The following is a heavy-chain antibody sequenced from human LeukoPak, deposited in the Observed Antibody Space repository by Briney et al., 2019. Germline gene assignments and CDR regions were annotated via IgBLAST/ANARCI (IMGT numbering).Heavy chain of an antibody. CDR1: GFTFSSYW. Sequence: GGSLRLSCAASGFTFSSYWMHWVRQAPGKGLVWVSRINSDGSSTSYADSVKGRFTISRDNAKGTVYLQMNSLRAEDTALYYCARNYGSGSYYNGRGFDPWGQGTLVTVSS. V-gene: IGHV3-74*01. CDR2: INSDGSST. CDR3: ARNYGSGSYYNGRGFDP. J-gene: IGHJ5*02. D-gene: IGHD3-10*01.